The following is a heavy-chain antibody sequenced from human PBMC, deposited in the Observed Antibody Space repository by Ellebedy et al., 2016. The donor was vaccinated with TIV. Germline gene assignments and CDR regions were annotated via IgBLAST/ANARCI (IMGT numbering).Heavy chain of an antibody. D-gene: IGHD1-1*01. CDR1: GFMFNNYW. CDR3: ARSPATGTVDY. V-gene: IGHV3-7*01. CDR2: IKQDGSEK. Sequence: GESLKISXAASGFMFNNYWMSWVRQAPGKGLEWVATIKQDGSEKYYVASVTGRFTISRDNAKKSLYLQMNSLRAEDTAVYYCARSPATGTVDYWGHGTLVTVSS. J-gene: IGHJ4*01.